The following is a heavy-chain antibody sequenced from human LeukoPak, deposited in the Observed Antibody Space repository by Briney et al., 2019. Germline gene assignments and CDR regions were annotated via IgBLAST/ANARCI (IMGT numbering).Heavy chain of an antibody. CDR2: SYSGGST. D-gene: IGHD5-18*01. CDR3: ARGYLGYNDGFDY. CDR1: GFTVSNNY. Sequence: PGGSLRLSCAASGFTVSNNYMSWVRQAPGKGLEWVSVSYSGGSTYYADSVKGRFTISRDNSKNTLYLQMNSLTAEDTAMYYCARGYLGYNDGFDYWGQGTLVTVSS. V-gene: IGHV3-53*01. J-gene: IGHJ4*02.